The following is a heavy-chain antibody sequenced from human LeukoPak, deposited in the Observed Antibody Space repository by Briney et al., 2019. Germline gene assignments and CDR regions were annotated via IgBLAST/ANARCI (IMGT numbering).Heavy chain of an antibody. CDR3: ARVSVPGTVVALGRFDP. V-gene: IGHV4-61*01. CDR1: GGSISSSSYY. J-gene: IGHJ5*02. D-gene: IGHD2-15*01. CDR2: IYYSGST. Sequence: SETLSLTCTVSGGSISSSSYYWSWIRQPPGKGLEWIGYIYYSGSTNYNPSLKSRVTISVDTSKNQFSLKLSSVTAADTAVYYCARVSVPGTVVALGRFDPWGQGTLVTVSS.